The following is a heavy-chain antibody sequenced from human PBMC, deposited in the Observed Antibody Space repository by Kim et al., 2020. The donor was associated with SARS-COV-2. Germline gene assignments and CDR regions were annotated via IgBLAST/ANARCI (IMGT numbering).Heavy chain of an antibody. V-gene: IGHV3-43*01. J-gene: IGHJ4*02. D-gene: IGHD1-26*01. Sequence: SVKCRFTISRDNSKNSLYLQMNSLRTEDTALYYCAKDMPKSGSPASSFDYWGQGTLVTVSS. CDR3: AKDMPKSGSPASSFDY.